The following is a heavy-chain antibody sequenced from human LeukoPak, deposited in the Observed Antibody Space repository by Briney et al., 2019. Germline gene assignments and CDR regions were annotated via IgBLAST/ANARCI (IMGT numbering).Heavy chain of an antibody. J-gene: IGHJ4*02. CDR1: GGSISSSSYY. D-gene: IGHD1-26*01. Sequence: PSETLSLTCTVSGGSISSSSYYWGWIRQPPGKGLEWIGSIYYSGSTNYNPSLKSRVTISVDTSKNQFSLKLSSVTAADTAVYYCARVGATHFDYWGQGTLVTVSS. V-gene: IGHV4-39*01. CDR3: ARVGATHFDY. CDR2: IYYSGST.